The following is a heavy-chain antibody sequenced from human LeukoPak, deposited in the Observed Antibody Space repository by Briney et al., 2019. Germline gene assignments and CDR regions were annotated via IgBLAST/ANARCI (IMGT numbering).Heavy chain of an antibody. D-gene: IGHD4-17*01. CDR3: ARDLNYGDYGGNNWFDP. Sequence: GASVKVSCKASGYTFTGYYMHWVRQAPGQGLEWMGWINPNSGGTNYAQKFQGRVTMTRDTSISTAYMELSRLRSDDTAVYYCARDLNYGDYGGNNWFDPWGQGTLVTVSS. V-gene: IGHV1-2*02. CDR1: GYTFTGYY. CDR2: INPNSGGT. J-gene: IGHJ5*02.